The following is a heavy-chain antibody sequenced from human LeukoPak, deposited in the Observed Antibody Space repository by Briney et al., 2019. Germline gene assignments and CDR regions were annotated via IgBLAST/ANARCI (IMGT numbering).Heavy chain of an antibody. J-gene: IGHJ6*02. D-gene: IGHD3-10*01. CDR3: ARVPYGSGSYYKPAYYYGMDV. Sequence: ASVKVSCKASGYTFTSYGISWVRQAPGQGLEWMGWISAYNGNTNYAQKLQSRVTMTTDTSTSTAYMELRSLRSDDTAVYYCARVPYGSGSYYKPAYYYGMDVWGQGTTVTVSS. V-gene: IGHV1-18*01. CDR1: GYTFTSYG. CDR2: ISAYNGNT.